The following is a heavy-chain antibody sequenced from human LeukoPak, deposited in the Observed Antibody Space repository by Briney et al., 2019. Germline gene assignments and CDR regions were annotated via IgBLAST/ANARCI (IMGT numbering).Heavy chain of an antibody. V-gene: IGHV3-21*01. CDR3: ASPSDSSSWGLTFDY. CDR2: ISSSSSYI. D-gene: IGHD6-13*01. J-gene: IGHJ4*02. Sequence: PGGSLRLSCAASGFTLSSYSMNWVRQAPGKGLEWVSSISSSSSYIYYADSVKGRFTISRDNAKNSLYLQMNSLRAEDTAVYYCASPSDSSSWGLTFDYWGQGTLVTVSS. CDR1: GFTLSSYS.